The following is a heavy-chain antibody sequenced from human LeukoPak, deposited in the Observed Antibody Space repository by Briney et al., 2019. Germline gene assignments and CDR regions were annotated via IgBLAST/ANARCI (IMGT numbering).Heavy chain of an antibody. Sequence: PSETLSLTCTVSGGSISSSSYYWGWIRQPPGKGLEWIGSIYYSGSTYYNPSLKSRVTISVDTSKNQFSLKLSSVTAADTAVYYCASFIVGATIGYWGQGTLVTVSS. D-gene: IGHD1-26*01. J-gene: IGHJ4*02. V-gene: IGHV4-39*01. CDR2: IYYSGST. CDR1: GGSISSSSYY. CDR3: ASFIVGATIGY.